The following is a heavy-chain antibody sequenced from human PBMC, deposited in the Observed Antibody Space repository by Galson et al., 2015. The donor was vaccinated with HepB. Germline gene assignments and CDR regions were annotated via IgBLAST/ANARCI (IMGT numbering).Heavy chain of an antibody. CDR3: ARVGDDFWSGLHYYYMDV. CDR1: GFTFSSYS. V-gene: IGHV3-11*01. Sequence: SLRLSCAASGFTFSSYSMSWIRQAPGKGLEWVSYISNSGSTIYYADSVKGRFTISRDNAKNSLYLHMNSLRAEDTAVYYCARVGDDFWSGLHYYYMDVWGQGTTVTVSS. D-gene: IGHD3-3*01. J-gene: IGHJ6*02. CDR2: ISNSGSTI.